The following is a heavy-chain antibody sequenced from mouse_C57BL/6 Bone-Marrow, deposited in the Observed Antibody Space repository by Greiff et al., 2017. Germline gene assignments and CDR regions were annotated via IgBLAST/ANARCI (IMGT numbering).Heavy chain of an antibody. J-gene: IGHJ4*01. Sequence: VQLQQSGAELVRPGTSVKVSCKASGYAFTNSLIEWVKQRPGQGLEWIGVINPGSGGTNYNEKLKGKATLTADKSSSPAYLQLSILTSGDSAVYFCARWGLRRGNYAMDYGGQGTSVTVSS. CDR1: GYAFTNSL. CDR3: ARWGLRRGNYAMDY. D-gene: IGHD2-12*01. V-gene: IGHV1-54*01. CDR2: INPGSGGT.